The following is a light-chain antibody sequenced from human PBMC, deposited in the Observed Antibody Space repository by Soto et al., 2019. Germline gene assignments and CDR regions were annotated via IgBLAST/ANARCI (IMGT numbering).Light chain of an antibody. V-gene: IGLV2-14*01. CDR1: SSDVGAYNH. CDR2: EVT. Sequence: QSALPQPASVSGSPGQSITISCTGTSSDVGAYNHVSWYQHHPGKVPKLLIYEVTNRPSGVSDRFSGSKSGNTASLTISGLQAEDEADYYCSSKRDSSTLFVFGTGTKVTVL. J-gene: IGLJ1*01. CDR3: SSKRDSSTLFV.